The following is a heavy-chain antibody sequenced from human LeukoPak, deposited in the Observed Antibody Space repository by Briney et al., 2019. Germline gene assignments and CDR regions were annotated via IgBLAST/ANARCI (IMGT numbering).Heavy chain of an antibody. D-gene: IGHD3-3*01. J-gene: IGHJ4*02. V-gene: IGHV3-7*01. CDR1: GLTFSSYC. CDR3: VTGVGSGDYDRNHYFAE. CDR2: INHDGSDK. Sequence: GGSLRLSCAASGLTFSSYCMSWVRQSPGKGLEWVANINHDGSDKYYADSVKGRFTISRDNTKNSLQMQMTSLRAEDTAVYYCVTGVGSGDYDRNHYFAEGGEGTLVTVP.